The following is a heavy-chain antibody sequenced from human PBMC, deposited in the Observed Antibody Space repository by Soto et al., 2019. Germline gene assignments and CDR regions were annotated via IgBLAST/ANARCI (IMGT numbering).Heavy chain of an antibody. J-gene: IGHJ5*02. CDR3: ARDIPNYDILTGYTLNWFDP. Sequence: SEPLSLTCTVSGGSISSGDYYWSKIRQPPGKGLEWIGYIYYSGSTYYNPSLKSRVTISVDTSKNQFSLKLSSVTAADTAVYYCARDIPNYDILTGYTLNWFDPWGQGTLVTVSS. D-gene: IGHD3-9*01. V-gene: IGHV4-30-4*01. CDR1: GGSISSGDYY. CDR2: IYYSGST.